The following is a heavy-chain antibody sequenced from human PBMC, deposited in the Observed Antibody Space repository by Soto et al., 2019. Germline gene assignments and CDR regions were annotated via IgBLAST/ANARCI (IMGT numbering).Heavy chain of an antibody. CDR1: GFTFSSYA. CDR3: ARDDYDSSVYSRTSYYYYGMDV. CDR2: ISYDGSNK. J-gene: IGHJ6*02. Sequence: GGSLRLSCAASGFTFSSYAMHWVRQAPGKGLEWVAVISYDGSNKYYADSVKGRFTISRDNSKNTLYLQMNSLRAEDTAVYYCARDDYDSSVYSRTSYYYYGMDVWGQGTTVTVSS. V-gene: IGHV3-30-3*01. D-gene: IGHD3-22*01.